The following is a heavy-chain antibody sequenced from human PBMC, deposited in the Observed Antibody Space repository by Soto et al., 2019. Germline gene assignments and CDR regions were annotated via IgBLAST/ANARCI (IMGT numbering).Heavy chain of an antibody. D-gene: IGHD3-22*01. CDR2: IIPLLGLA. J-gene: IGHJ3*02. Sequence: QVQLVQSGAEVKKPGSSVKVSCKASGGTFSSFTISWVRPAPGQGLEWMGRIIPLLGLANYAQKFQGRVTMTADKSTSTANMELSSLRSEDTAANYCAGHYYDSSCYYYVPNAYDIWGQGTMVTVSS. V-gene: IGHV1-69*02. CDR1: GGTFSSFT. CDR3: AGHYYDSSCYYYVPNAYDI.